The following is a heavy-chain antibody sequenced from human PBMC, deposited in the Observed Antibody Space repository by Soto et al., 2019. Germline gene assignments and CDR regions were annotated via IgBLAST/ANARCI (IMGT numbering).Heavy chain of an antibody. D-gene: IGHD6-13*01. CDR1: GFTFSSYS. V-gene: IGHV3-23*01. J-gene: IGHJ4*02. CDR2: ITGSGGNT. Sequence: EVQLLESGGNLVQPGGSMRLSCAASGFTFSSYSMSWVRQAPGKGLEWVSGITGSGGNTFYADSVKGRFTISRDNSRKTLYLQMNSLKVEDTAVYYCAKDRIFSSSWGVFDYWGQGTLVTVSS. CDR3: AKDRIFSSSWGVFDY.